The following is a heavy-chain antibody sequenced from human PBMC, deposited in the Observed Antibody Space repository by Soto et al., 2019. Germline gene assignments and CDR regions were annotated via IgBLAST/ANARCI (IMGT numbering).Heavy chain of an antibody. V-gene: IGHV3-23*01. CDR2: ISGSGGST. CDR3: AKDKGLEQWLVYYYYYGMDV. J-gene: IGHJ6*02. D-gene: IGHD6-19*01. Sequence: GGSLRLACAASGFTFSNYGMNWVRQAPGKGLEWVSAISGSGGSTYYADSVKGRFTISRDNSKNTLYLQMNSLRAEDTAVYYCAKDKGLEQWLVYYYYYGMDVWGQGTTVTVSS. CDR1: GFTFSNYG.